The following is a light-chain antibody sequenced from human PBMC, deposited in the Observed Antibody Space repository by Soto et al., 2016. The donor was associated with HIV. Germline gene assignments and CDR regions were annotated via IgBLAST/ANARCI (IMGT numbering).Light chain of an antibody. CDR2: AAI. Sequence: DIQLTQSPSSLSASIGDTVSITCRASQDIFNHLAWYQQKPGEVPKLLIFAAISLHSGVPSRFSGRGSGTQFTLTISSLQPEDIGTYYCQKYDNDVTFGGGTKVEI. CDR1: QDIFNH. J-gene: IGKJ4*01. CDR3: QKYDNDVT. V-gene: IGKV1-27*01.